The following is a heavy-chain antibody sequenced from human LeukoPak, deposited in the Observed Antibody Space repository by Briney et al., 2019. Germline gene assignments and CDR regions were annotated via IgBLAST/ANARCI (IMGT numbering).Heavy chain of an antibody. CDR2: ISGSGGST. Sequence: GGSLRLSCAASGFTFSSYAMSWVRQAPGKGLEWVSAISGSGGSTYYADSVKGRFTISRDNSKNTLYLQMNSLRAEDTAVYYCAKDMDSSGYYYWYFDLWGRGALVTVSS. V-gene: IGHV3-23*01. J-gene: IGHJ2*01. CDR1: GFTFSSYA. D-gene: IGHD3-22*01. CDR3: AKDMDSSGYYYWYFDL.